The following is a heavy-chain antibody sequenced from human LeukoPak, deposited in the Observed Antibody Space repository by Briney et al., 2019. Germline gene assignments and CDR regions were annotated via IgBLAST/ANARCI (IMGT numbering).Heavy chain of an antibody. D-gene: IGHD3-10*01. J-gene: IGHJ4*02. V-gene: IGHV4-34*01. CDR1: GGPFSGYY. CDR3: ARTERFGSGSYQNFDY. Sequence: SETLSLTCAVYGGPFSGYYWSWIRQPPGKGLEWIGEINHSGSTNYNPSLKSRVTISVDTSKNQFSLKLSSVTAADTAVYYCARTERFGSGSYQNFDYWGQGTLVTVSS. CDR2: INHSGST.